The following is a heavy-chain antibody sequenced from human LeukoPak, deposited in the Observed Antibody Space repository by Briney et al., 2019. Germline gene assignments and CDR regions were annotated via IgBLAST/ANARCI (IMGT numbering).Heavy chain of an antibody. D-gene: IGHD4-23*01. Sequence: KPSETLSLTCTVSGGSISNFIWSWIRQPPGKGLEWIGFIYDSGNTDHTPSRKSPVTISLDTTKNQFSLKLMSVTAADTAVYYCSRSLMAGDYGGIDPWGQGTLVTVSS. CDR3: SRSLMAGDYGGIDP. CDR2: IYDSGNT. J-gene: IGHJ5*02. V-gene: IGHV4-59*01. CDR1: GGSISNFI.